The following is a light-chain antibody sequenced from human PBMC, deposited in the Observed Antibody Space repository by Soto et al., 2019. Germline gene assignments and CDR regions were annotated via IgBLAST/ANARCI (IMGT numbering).Light chain of an antibody. J-gene: IGLJ2*01. CDR3: CSYAGSYNVV. Sequence: QSALTQPHSVSGSPGQSVTISCTGTSSDVGGYNYVSWYQQHPGKAPKLMIYDVSKRPSGVPDRFSGSKSGNTASLTISGLQAEDEADYYCCSYAGSYNVVFGGGTKVTVL. CDR2: DVS. CDR1: SSDVGGYNY. V-gene: IGLV2-11*01.